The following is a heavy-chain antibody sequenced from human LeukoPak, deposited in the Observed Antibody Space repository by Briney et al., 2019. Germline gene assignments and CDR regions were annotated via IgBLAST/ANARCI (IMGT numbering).Heavy chain of an antibody. Sequence: GGSLRLSCAASKFTFSSFAIHWVRQAPGKGLEWVALISFDGGNTLYADSVKGRFIISRDNSKSTLYLQMNTLRAEDTAVYYCAKDGGLWVSAHWGDSWGRGTLVTVSS. V-gene: IGHV3-30*04. CDR2: ISFDGGNT. J-gene: IGHJ4*02. D-gene: IGHD7-27*01. CDR1: KFTFSSFA. CDR3: AKDGGLWVSAHWGDS.